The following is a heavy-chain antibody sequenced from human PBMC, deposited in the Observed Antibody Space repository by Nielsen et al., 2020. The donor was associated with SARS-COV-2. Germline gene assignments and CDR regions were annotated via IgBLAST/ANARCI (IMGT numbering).Heavy chain of an antibody. CDR3: ARETIDLSSSFVDK. Sequence: GESLKISCAASGFNLISHAMHWVRQAPGKGLEWLTIISSDGSNELYADSVKGRFTISRDNSKNTLYLHLNSLRPEDTAIYYCARETIDLSSSFVDKWGQGILVTVSP. CDR2: ISSDGSNE. V-gene: IGHV3-30*04. D-gene: IGHD6-6*01. J-gene: IGHJ4*02. CDR1: GFNLISHA.